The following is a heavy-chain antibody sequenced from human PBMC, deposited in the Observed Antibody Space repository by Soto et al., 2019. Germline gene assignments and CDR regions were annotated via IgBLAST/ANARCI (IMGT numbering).Heavy chain of an antibody. Sequence: ASVKVSCKASGYTFTSYDINWVRQATGQGLEWLGWINPNSGNTGYAQKFQGRVTMTRNTSINTAYMELSSLRSEDTAVYYCARGYCRFRSGWSPPGYWGQGILVTVSX. CDR3: ARGYCRFRSGWSPPGY. D-gene: IGHD6-19*01. V-gene: IGHV1-8*01. CDR1: GYTFTSYD. J-gene: IGHJ4*02. CDR2: INPNSGNT.